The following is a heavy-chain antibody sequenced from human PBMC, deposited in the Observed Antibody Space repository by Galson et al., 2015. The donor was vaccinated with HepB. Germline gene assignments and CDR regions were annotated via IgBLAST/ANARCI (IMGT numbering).Heavy chain of an antibody. D-gene: IGHD2-15*01. CDR2: IRSKAYGGTT. Sequence: SLRLSCAASGFTFGDYAMSWVRQAPGKGLEWVGFIRSKAYGGTTEYAASVKGRFTISRDDSKSIAYLQMNSLKTEDTAVYYCTRESCSGGSCYSYHYFDYWGQEPWSPSPQ. J-gene: IGHJ4*01. CDR1: GFTFGDYA. CDR3: TRESCSGGSCYSYHYFDY. V-gene: IGHV3-49*04.